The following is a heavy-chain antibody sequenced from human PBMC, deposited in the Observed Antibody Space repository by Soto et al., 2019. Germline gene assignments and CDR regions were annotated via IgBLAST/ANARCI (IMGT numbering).Heavy chain of an antibody. V-gene: IGHV4-31*03. CDR1: GGSISSGGYY. D-gene: IGHD3-9*01. Sequence: PSETLSLTCTVSGGSISSGGYYWSWIRQHPGKGLEWIGYIYYSGSTYYNPSLKSRVTISVDTSKNQFSLKLSSVTAADTAVYYCASASHYDILTGYGSYLYYYGMDVWGQGTTVTVSS. J-gene: IGHJ6*02. CDR3: ASASHYDILTGYGSYLYYYGMDV. CDR2: IYYSGST.